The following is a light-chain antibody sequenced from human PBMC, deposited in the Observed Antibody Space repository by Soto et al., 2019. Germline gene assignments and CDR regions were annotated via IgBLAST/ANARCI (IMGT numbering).Light chain of an antibody. CDR3: SSYAGTNTRYL. V-gene: IGLV2-8*01. CDR2: EVN. CDR1: NSDVGSYNY. Sequence: QSALAQPPSAPGSPGQSVTISCTGANSDVGSYNYVSWYQQHPGKAPKLMIYEVNKRPSGVPDRFSGSKSGNTASLTVSGLQAEDEADYYCSSYAGTNTRYLFGSGTKVTV. J-gene: IGLJ1*01.